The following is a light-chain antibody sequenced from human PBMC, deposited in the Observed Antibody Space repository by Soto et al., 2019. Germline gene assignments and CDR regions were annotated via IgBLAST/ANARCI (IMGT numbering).Light chain of an antibody. CDR1: SSDVGGYNY. J-gene: IGLJ1*01. CDR3: CSYAGSYTNYV. V-gene: IGLV2-11*01. CDR2: DVS. Sequence: QSVLTQPRSVSGSPGQSVTISCTGTSSDVGGYNYVSWYQQHPGKAPKLMFYDVSKRPSGVPDRFSGSKSGNTASLTISGLQAEDEADYYCCSYAGSYTNYVFGTGTKVTVL.